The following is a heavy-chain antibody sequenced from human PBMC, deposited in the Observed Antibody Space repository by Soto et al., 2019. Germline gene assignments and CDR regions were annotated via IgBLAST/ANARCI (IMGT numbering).Heavy chain of an antibody. V-gene: IGHV3-30*18. D-gene: IGHD2-15*01. CDR2: ISYDGSNK. Sequence: QVQLVESGGGVVQPGRSLRLSCAASGFTFSSYGMHWVRQAPGKGLEWVAVISYDGSNKYYAESVKGRFTISRDNYKNTLYLQMNSLRAEDTAVYYCAKRQYCSGGSCYSDDYWGQGTLVTVSS. J-gene: IGHJ4*02. CDR3: AKRQYCSGGSCYSDDY. CDR1: GFTFSSYG.